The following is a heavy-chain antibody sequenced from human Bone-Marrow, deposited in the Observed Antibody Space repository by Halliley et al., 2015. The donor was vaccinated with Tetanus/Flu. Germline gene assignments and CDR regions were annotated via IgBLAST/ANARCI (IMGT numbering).Heavy chain of an antibody. CDR3: AGHLATRGTRGFDS. D-gene: IGHD3-10*01. J-gene: IGHJ4*02. V-gene: IGHV4-4*02. Sequence: GLVKPSETLSLTCTVSAGSITTSNWWSWVRQPPGKGLEWIGEIHHGGPFNYAPALESRVIISVDKSKNQFSLTLTSLTAADTAVYFCAGHLATRGTRGFDSWGQGVLVTVSS. CDR1: AGSITTSNW. CDR2: IHHGGPF.